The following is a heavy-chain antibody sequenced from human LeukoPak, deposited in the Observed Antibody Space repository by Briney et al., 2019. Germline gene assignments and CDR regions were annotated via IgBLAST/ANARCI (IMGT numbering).Heavy chain of an antibody. CDR3: ARGRFLEWTYYFDY. D-gene: IGHD3-3*01. Sequence: SETLSLTCAVYGGSFSGYYWSWIRQPPGKGLEWIGEINHSGSTNYNPPLKSRVTISVDTSKNQFSLKLSSVTAADTAVYYCARGRFLEWTYYFDYWGQGTLVTVSS. CDR1: GGSFSGYY. CDR2: INHSGST. V-gene: IGHV4-34*01. J-gene: IGHJ4*02.